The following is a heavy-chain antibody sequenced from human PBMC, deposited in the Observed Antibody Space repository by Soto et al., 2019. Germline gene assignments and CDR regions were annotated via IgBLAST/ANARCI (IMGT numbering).Heavy chain of an antibody. CDR2: IVVGSGNT. J-gene: IGHJ4*02. CDR1: GFTFTSSA. V-gene: IGHV1-58*02. Sequence: SVKVSCKASGFTFTSSAMQWVRQARGQRLEWIGWIVVGSGNTNYAQKFQERVTITRDMSTSTAYMELSSLRSEDTAVYYCAAVVCSGGSCYCDYWGQGTLVTVSS. CDR3: AAVVCSGGSCYCDY. D-gene: IGHD2-15*01.